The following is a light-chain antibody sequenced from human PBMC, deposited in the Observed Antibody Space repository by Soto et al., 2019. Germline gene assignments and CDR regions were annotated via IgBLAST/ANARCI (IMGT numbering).Light chain of an antibody. Sequence: QSVLTQPTSVSGAPGQRVTVSCTGSSSNIGAGYDVHWYQQLPGTAPKLLIYGNNNRPSGVPDRFSGSKSGTSASLAITGLQAEDEADYYCLSYDGSLSAKIFGGGTKLTVL. V-gene: IGLV1-40*01. CDR2: GNN. CDR1: SSNIGAGYD. CDR3: LSYDGSLSAKI. J-gene: IGLJ2*01.